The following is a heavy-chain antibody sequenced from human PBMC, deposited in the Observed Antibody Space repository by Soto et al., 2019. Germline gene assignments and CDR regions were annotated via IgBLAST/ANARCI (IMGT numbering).Heavy chain of an antibody. CDR2: IYYSGST. D-gene: IGHD4-17*01. CDR1: GGSISSGDYY. V-gene: IGHV4-30-4*01. CDR3: ATDYGDYLRFDP. Sequence: SETLSLTCTVSGGSISSGDYYWSWIRQPPGKGLEWIGYIYYSGSTYYNPSLKSRVTISVDTSKNQFSLKLSSVTAADTAVYYCATDYGDYLRFDPWGQGTLVTVSS. J-gene: IGHJ5*02.